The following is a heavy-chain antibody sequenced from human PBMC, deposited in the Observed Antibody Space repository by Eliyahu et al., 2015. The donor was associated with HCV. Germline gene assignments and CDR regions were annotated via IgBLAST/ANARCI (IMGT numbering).Heavy chain of an antibody. Sequence: QVQLQESGPGLVKPSETLSLTCTVSGGSISDYYWSWIRQPAGKGLEWIGRIFTSGSTNYNPSLQSRVTMSVDTSKNQFSLKLTSVTAADTAVYYCAREFGSGTYYNGALSFNSWGRGTLVTVSS. CDR2: IFTSGST. CDR3: AREFGSGTYYNGALSFNS. J-gene: IGHJ4*02. CDR1: GGSISDYY. D-gene: IGHD3-10*01. V-gene: IGHV4-4*07.